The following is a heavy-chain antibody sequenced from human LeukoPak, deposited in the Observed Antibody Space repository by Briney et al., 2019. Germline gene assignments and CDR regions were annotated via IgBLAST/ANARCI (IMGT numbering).Heavy chain of an antibody. CDR1: GFTFGVYA. D-gene: IGHD3-10*01. Sequence: GGSLRLSCTASGFTFGVYAMSWVRQAPGKGLEWVGFIRSKAYGGTTEYAASVKGRFTISRDDSKSIAYLQMTSLKTEDTAVYYCSYGSGSSYNVYYYAMDVWGKGTTVTVSS. CDR3: SYGSGSSYNVYYYAMDV. V-gene: IGHV3-49*04. J-gene: IGHJ6*04. CDR2: IRSKAYGGTT.